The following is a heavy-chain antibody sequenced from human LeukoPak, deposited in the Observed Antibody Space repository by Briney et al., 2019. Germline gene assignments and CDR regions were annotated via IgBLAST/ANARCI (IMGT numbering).Heavy chain of an antibody. CDR1: GFTFSTYA. CDR2: ISTSSSSI. V-gene: IGHV3-48*04. D-gene: IGHD2/OR15-2a*01. CDR3: ARATSPDSAWFDP. J-gene: IGHJ5*02. Sequence: GGSLRLSCAASGFTFSTYAMNWVRQAPGKGLEWVSYISTSSSSIYYADSVKGRFTISRDNAKNSLYLQMNSLRAEDTAVYYCARATSPDSAWFDPWGQGTLVTVSS.